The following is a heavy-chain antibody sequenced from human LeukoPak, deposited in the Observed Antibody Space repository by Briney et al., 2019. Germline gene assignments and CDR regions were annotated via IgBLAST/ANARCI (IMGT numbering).Heavy chain of an antibody. Sequence: PGGSLRLSCAASGFTFSDFYMSWIRQTPGKGLEWVSYISTSGSTIYYADSVKGRFTISRDNAKNSLYLQMNSLRAEDTAVYYCAKDIQGCTNGVCHFFWFDPWGQGTLVTVSS. D-gene: IGHD2-8*01. CDR1: GFTFSDFY. J-gene: IGHJ5*02. CDR2: ISTSGSTI. V-gene: IGHV3-11*01. CDR3: AKDIQGCTNGVCHFFWFDP.